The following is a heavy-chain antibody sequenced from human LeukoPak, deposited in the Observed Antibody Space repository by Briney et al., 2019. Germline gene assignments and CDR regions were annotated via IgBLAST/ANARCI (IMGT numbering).Heavy chain of an antibody. CDR1: GASISSYY. CDR3: ASSSGETRSYLDY. J-gene: IGHJ4*02. Sequence: SATLSLTCPVSGASISSYYWSWIRQPRGKGLGWIGYIHYSGSTNYNPSLKSRVTISVDTSKNHISLKLSSVTAADTAVYYCASSSGETRSYLDYWGQGTLVTVSS. D-gene: IGHD3-10*01. V-gene: IGHV4-59*01. CDR2: IHYSGST.